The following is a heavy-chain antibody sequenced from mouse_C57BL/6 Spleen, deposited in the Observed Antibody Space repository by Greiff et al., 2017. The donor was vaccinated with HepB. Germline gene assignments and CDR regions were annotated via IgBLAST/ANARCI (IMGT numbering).Heavy chain of an antibody. V-gene: IGHV1-81*01. J-gene: IGHJ1*03. D-gene: IGHD1-1*01. CDR2: IYPRSGNT. CDR3: ARSGYGSSFDYWYFDV. Sequence: QVQLQQSGAELARPGASVKLSCKASGYTFTSYGISWVKQRTGQGLEWIGEIYPRSGNTYYNEKFKGKATLTADKSSSTAYMELRSLTSEDSAVYFCARSGYGSSFDYWYFDVWGTGTTVTVSS. CDR1: GYTFTSYG.